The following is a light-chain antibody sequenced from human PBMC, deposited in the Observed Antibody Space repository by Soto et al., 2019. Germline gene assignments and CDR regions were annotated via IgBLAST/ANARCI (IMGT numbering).Light chain of an antibody. Sequence: DIVMTQSPDSLAVSLGGWAAINCKSSQSLLYSSDNRNYLAWYQQKPGQPPKLLIYCASTRESGVPDRFTGSGSGKDFTLTITSLQAEDVDVYYCHQYYSIPYTFGQGTKLEIK. J-gene: IGKJ2*01. CDR2: CAS. CDR3: HQYYSIPYT. V-gene: IGKV4-1*01. CDR1: QSLLYSSDNRNY.